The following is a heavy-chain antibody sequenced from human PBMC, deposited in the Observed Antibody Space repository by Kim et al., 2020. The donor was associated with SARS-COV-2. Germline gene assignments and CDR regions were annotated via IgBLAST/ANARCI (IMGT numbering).Heavy chain of an antibody. V-gene: IGHV1-69*13. CDR3: ARDPQIRVVPAAMPGVSMLDYYYGMDV. CDR1: GGTFSSYA. Sequence: SVKVSCKASGGTFSSYAISWVRQAPGQGLEWMGGIIPIFGTANYAQKFQGRVTITADESTSTAYMELSSLRSEDTAVYYCARDPQIRVVPAAMPGVSMLDYYYGMDVWGQGTTVTVSS. CDR2: IIPIFGTA. J-gene: IGHJ6*02. D-gene: IGHD2-2*01.